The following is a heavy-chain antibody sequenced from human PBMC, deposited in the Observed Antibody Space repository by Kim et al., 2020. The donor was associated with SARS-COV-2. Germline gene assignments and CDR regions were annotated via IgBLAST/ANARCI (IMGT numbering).Heavy chain of an antibody. CDR1: GGSFSGYY. Sequence: SETLSLTCAVYGGSFSGYYWSWIRQPPGKGLEWIGEINHSGSTNYNPSLKSRVTISVDTSKNQFSLKLSSVTAADTAVYYCARPTYGDRRPHRLRWGIWGQGTMVTVSS. CDR3: ARPTYGDRRPHRLRWGI. J-gene: IGHJ3*02. CDR2: INHSGST. D-gene: IGHD4-17*01. V-gene: IGHV4-34*01.